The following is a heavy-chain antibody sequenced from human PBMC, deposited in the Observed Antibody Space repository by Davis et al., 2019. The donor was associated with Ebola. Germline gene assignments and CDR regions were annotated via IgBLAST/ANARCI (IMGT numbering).Heavy chain of an antibody. Sequence: GESLKISCEASGFTFSSYWMSWVRQAPGKGLEWLANIKEGGSEKHYVDSVKGRFTISRDNAKNSLYLQMNSLRAEDTAVYYCARVHAGQLLMYWGQGTLVTVSS. V-gene: IGHV3-7*03. D-gene: IGHD3-10*01. CDR1: GFTFSSYW. CDR3: ARVHAGQLLMY. CDR2: IKEGGSEK. J-gene: IGHJ4*02.